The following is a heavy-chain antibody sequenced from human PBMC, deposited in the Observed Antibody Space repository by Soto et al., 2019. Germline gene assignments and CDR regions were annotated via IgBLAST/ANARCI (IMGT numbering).Heavy chain of an antibody. J-gene: IGHJ6*02. Sequence: SETLSLTCTVSGGSITDDYWIWIRQPPGKGLEWIGYFFYNGNTNYNPSLKSRVTISVDTSKNQFSLKLSSVTAADSAVYYCARRTNYYYVMDVWGQGTTVTVSS. CDR2: FFYNGNT. CDR1: GGSITDDY. V-gene: IGHV4-59*01. CDR3: ARRTNYYYVMDV.